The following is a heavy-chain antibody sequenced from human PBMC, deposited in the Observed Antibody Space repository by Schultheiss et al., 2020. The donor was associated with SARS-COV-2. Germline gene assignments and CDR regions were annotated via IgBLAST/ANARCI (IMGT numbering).Heavy chain of an antibody. CDR1: GFTFDDYA. Sequence: LRLSCAASGFTFDDYAMHWVRQAPGKGLEWIGYIYHSGSTYYNPSLKSRVTISVDTSKNQFSLKLSSVTAADTAVYYCARQHFTMVRGVTNYYYYGMDVWGQGTTVTVSS. V-gene: IGHV4-30-2*01. D-gene: IGHD3-10*01. J-gene: IGHJ6*02. CDR2: IYHSGST. CDR3: ARQHFTMVRGVTNYYYYGMDV.